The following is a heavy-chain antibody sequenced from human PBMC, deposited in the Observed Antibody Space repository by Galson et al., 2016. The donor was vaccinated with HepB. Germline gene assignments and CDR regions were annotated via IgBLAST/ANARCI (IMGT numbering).Heavy chain of an antibody. CDR2: ISGSSTSI. V-gene: IGHV3-48*01. CDR1: GFTFSSYS. D-gene: IGHD4-17*01. Sequence: SLRLSCAASGFTFSSYSMNWVRQAPGKGLEWVSYISGSSTSIIYADSVKGRYTISRDNAKNSLYLQMNSLRAEDTAVYYCARDKTYADYDGLFDYWGQGTLVTVSS. J-gene: IGHJ4*02. CDR3: ARDKTYADYDGLFDY.